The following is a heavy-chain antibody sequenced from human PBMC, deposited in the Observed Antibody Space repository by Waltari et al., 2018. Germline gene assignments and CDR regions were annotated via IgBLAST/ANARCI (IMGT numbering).Heavy chain of an antibody. CDR3: AKTSYGSGSYYMSYYYYGMDV. J-gene: IGHJ6*02. CDR1: GFTFSSYA. V-gene: IGHV3-23*01. D-gene: IGHD3-10*01. CDR2: VSGSGVST. Sequence: EVQLLESGGGLVQPGGSLSLSCAASGFTFSSYAMSWVRQAPGQGLEWDSAVSGSGVSTYYADSVKGRFTISRDNSKNTLYLQMNSLRAEDTAVYYCAKTSYGSGSYYMSYYYYGMDVWGQGTTVTVSS.